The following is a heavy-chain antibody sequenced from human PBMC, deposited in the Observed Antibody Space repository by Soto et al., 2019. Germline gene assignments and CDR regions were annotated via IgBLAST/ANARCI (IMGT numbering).Heavy chain of an antibody. V-gene: IGHV3-21*01. CDR2: ISSSGDYI. D-gene: IGHD2-8*01. CDR3: ASRFCSNGVCHFDY. J-gene: IGHJ4*02. CDR1: GFTFSSYS. Sequence: EVQLLESGGGLVEPGGSLRLSCAASGFTFSSYSMNWVRQAPGKGLEWVSSISSSGDYIYYADSVKGRFTISRDNAKNSLFLQMSSLRAEDAAVYFCASRFCSNGVCHFDYWGQGTLVTVSA.